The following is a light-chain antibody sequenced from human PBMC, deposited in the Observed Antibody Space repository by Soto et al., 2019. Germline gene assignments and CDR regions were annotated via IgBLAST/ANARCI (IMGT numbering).Light chain of an antibody. CDR3: QQLITYPQT. J-gene: IGKJ1*01. V-gene: IGKV1-9*01. CDR2: AAS. CDR1: QSISSY. Sequence: GDRVTITCRTSQSISSYLNWYQQKPGKAPKLLIFAASTLQSGVPSRFSGSGSGTEFALAISSLQPEDFATYYCQQLITYPQTFGQGTKVDI.